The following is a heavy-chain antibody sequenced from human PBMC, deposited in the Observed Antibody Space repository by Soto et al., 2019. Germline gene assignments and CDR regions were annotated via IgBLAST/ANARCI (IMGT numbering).Heavy chain of an antibody. V-gene: IGHV4-61*08. Sequence: LSLTCSVSGGSVRNSGYYWSWIRQPPGKGLEWIGNIYSSGSANYNPSLYSRAIISLDTSKNQFSLSLSSLTAADTAVYYCARGGTRGSSFYWGQGTLVTVSS. CDR1: GGSVRNSGYY. CDR2: IYSSGSA. J-gene: IGHJ4*02. CDR3: ARGGTRGSSFY. D-gene: IGHD6-13*01.